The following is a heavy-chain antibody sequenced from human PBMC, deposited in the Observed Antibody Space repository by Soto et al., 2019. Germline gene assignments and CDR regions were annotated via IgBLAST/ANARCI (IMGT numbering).Heavy chain of an antibody. CDR1: AFSLKTYW. V-gene: IGHV3-7*01. Sequence: EVQLVESGGGLVLPGGSLRLSCVGSAFSLKTYWMAWVRQAPGKGLECVANIRQYGDETFYVDSVKGRFTISRDNANNSGYLQMDNRRAEDTGVYYCATGGAGTYYLGPLDYWGQGIMVIVSS. D-gene: IGHD3-10*01. CDR3: ATGGAGTYYLGPLDY. J-gene: IGHJ4*02. CDR2: IRQYGDET.